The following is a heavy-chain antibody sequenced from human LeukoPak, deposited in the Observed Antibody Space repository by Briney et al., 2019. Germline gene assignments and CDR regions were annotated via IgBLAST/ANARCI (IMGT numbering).Heavy chain of an antibody. CDR3: ASGQTTPGAFDI. D-gene: IGHD4-11*01. J-gene: IGHJ3*02. Sequence: PSETLSLTRTVSGGSISSYYWSWIRQPPGKGLEWIGYIYYSGSTNYNPSLKSRVTISVDTSKNQFSLKLSSVTAADTAVYYCASGQTTPGAFDIWGQGTMVTVSS. CDR2: IYYSGST. V-gene: IGHV4-59*08. CDR1: GGSISSYY.